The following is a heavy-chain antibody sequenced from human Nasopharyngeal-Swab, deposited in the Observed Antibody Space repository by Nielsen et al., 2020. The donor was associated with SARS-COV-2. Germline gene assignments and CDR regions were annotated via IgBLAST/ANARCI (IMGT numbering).Heavy chain of an antibody. CDR2: INPNSGGT. V-gene: IGHV1-2*02. CDR1: GYTFTGYY. Sequence: ASVKVSCKASGYTFTGYYMHWVRQAPGQGLEWMGWINPNSGGTNYAQKFQGRATMTRDTSISTAYMELSRLRSDDTAVYYCARDPVAGTDGMDVWGQGTTVTVSS. D-gene: IGHD6-19*01. CDR3: ARDPVAGTDGMDV. J-gene: IGHJ6*02.